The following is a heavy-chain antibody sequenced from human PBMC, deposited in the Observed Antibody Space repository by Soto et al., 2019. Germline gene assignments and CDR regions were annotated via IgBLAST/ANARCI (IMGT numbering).Heavy chain of an antibody. CDR3: AKSYGDCVFFDY. V-gene: IGHV3-23*01. Sequence: EVQLLESGGGVGQPGGSLRLSCAATGFSFSSYALNWVRQAPGKGLEWVSGISGTGGSTYYADSVKGRFTISRDNSKNTLYLQMTGLRAWDTAVYYCAKSYGDCVFFDYWGQVSLVTVPS. D-gene: IGHD4-17*01. CDR1: GFSFSSYA. J-gene: IGHJ4*02. CDR2: ISGTGGST.